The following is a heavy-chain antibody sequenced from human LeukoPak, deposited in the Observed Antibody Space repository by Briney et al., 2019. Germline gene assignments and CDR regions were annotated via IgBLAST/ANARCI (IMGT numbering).Heavy chain of an antibody. D-gene: IGHD3-10*01. CDR3: ARGSVLLWFGESRSLSRFDP. Sequence: SETLSLTCTVSSGSISNGGYYWSWIRQHPGKGLEWIGYIYYSGSTYYNPSLKSRVTISVDTSKNQFSLKLSSVTAADTAVYFCARGSVLLWFGESRSLSRFDPRGQGTLVTVSS. CDR1: SGSISNGGYY. CDR2: IYYSGST. V-gene: IGHV4-31*03. J-gene: IGHJ5*02.